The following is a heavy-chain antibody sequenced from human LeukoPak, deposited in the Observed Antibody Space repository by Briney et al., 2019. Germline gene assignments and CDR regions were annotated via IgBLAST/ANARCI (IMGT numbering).Heavy chain of an antibody. J-gene: IGHJ4*02. Sequence: GGSLRLSCAASGFTFSSYAMNWVRQAPGKGLEWVSGISCSGGSTYYADSVKGRFTISRDNAKNSLYLQMNSLRAEDTAVYYCARVGYSYGHDYWGQGTLVTVSS. CDR2: ISCSGGST. CDR3: ARVGYSYGHDY. CDR1: GFTFSSYA. D-gene: IGHD5-18*01. V-gene: IGHV3-23*01.